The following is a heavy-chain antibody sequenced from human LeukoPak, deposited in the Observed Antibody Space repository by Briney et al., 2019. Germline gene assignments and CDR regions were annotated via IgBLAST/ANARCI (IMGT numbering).Heavy chain of an antibody. Sequence: SETLSLTCTVSGGSITISSYYWGWIRQPPGKGLEWIGSIYYSGSTYYSPSLKSRVTISVDTSKNQFSLKLSSVTAADTAVYYCAREARLDDILTGYSPYFDYWGQGTLVTVSS. D-gene: IGHD3-9*01. CDR2: IYYSGST. CDR3: AREARLDDILTGYSPYFDY. J-gene: IGHJ4*02. V-gene: IGHV4-39*07. CDR1: GGSITISSYY.